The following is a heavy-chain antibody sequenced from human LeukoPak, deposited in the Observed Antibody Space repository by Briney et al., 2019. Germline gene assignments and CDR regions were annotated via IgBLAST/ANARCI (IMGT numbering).Heavy chain of an antibody. J-gene: IGHJ4*02. CDR3: TRGLKEQLAYFDY. CDR2: IRSKAYGGTT. D-gene: IGHD6-6*01. V-gene: IGHV3-49*04. Sequence: GGSLRLSCTASGFTFGDYAMSWVRQAPGKGLEWVGFIRSKAYGGTTEYAASVKGRFTISRDDSKSIAYLQMNSLKTEDTAVYYCTRGLKEQLAYFDYWGQETLVTVSS. CDR1: GFTFGDYA.